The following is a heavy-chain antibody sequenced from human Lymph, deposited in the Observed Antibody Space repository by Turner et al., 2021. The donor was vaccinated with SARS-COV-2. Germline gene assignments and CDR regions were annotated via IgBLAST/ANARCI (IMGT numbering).Heavy chain of an antibody. CDR2: FDPEDGET. CDR3: ATGPYDFWSGPSPGYYGMDV. J-gene: IGHJ6*02. CDR1: GYTLTEVS. V-gene: IGHV1-24*01. D-gene: IGHD3-3*01. Sequence: QVQLVQSGAEVMKPGASVKVPCKVSGYTLTEVSMHWVRQAPGKGLEWMGGFDPEDGETIYAQKFQGRVTMTEDTSTDTAYMELSSLRSEDAAVYYCATGPYDFWSGPSPGYYGMDVWGQGTTVTVSS.